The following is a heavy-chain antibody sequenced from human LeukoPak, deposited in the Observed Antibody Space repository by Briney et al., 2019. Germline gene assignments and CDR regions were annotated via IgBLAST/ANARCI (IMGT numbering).Heavy chain of an antibody. CDR2: IYHSGST. Sequence: PSETLSLTCTVSGYSISSGYYWGWIRQPPGKGLEWIGSIYHSGSTYYNPSLKSRVTISVDTSKNQFSLKLSSVTAADTAVYYCARVKGYCTNGVCYYNTPPDYWGQGTLVTVSS. J-gene: IGHJ4*02. CDR3: ARVKGYCTNGVCYYNTPPDY. D-gene: IGHD2-8*01. CDR1: GYSISSGYY. V-gene: IGHV4-38-2*02.